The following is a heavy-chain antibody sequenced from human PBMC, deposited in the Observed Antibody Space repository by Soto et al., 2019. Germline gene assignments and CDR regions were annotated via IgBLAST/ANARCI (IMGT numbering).Heavy chain of an antibody. Sequence: PGGSLRLSCAASGFTFSSYSMNWVRQAPGKGLEWVSSISSSSSYIYYADSVKGRFTISRDNAKNSLYLQMNSLRAEDTAVYYCARVGYDILTGPLDYWGQGTLVTVSS. J-gene: IGHJ4*02. CDR1: GFTFSSYS. V-gene: IGHV3-21*01. D-gene: IGHD3-9*01. CDR2: ISSSSSYI. CDR3: ARVGYDILTGPLDY.